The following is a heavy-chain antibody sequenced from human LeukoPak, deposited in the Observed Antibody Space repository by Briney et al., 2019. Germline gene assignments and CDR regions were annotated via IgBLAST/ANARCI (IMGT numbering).Heavy chain of an antibody. V-gene: IGHV3-30*03. J-gene: IGHJ4*02. Sequence: GGSLRLSCAASGFTFSSYGMHWVRQAPGKGLEWVAVISYDGSNKYYADSVKGRFTISRDNSKNTLYLQMNSLRAEDTAVCYCARGSYFDYWGQGTLVTVSS. CDR2: ISYDGSNK. CDR1: GFTFSSYG. CDR3: ARGSYFDY.